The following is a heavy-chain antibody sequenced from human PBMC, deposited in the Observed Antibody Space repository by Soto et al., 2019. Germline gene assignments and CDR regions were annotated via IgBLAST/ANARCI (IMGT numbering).Heavy chain of an antibody. CDR2: IWYDGSNK. J-gene: IGHJ6*02. V-gene: IGHV3-33*01. Sequence: GGSLRLSCAASGFTFSSYGMHWVRQAPGKGLEWVAVIWYDGSNKYYADSVKGRFTISRDNSKNKLYLQMNSLRAEDTAVYYCARRGERGSSWYYYYYGMDVWGQGTTVTVSS. CDR3: ARRGERGSSWYYYYYGMDV. D-gene: IGHD6-13*01. CDR1: GFTFSSYG.